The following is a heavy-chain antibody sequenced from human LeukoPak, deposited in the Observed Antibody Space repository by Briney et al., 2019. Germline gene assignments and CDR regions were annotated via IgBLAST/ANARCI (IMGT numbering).Heavy chain of an antibody. D-gene: IGHD7-27*01. CDR1: GFTFTGYS. V-gene: IGHV3-48*02. Sequence: GGSLRVSRAASGFTFTGYSMNWVRQAPGKGLEWVSYISISSDKIYYADSVKGRLTISRDNAKNSLYLQMNSLRDEDTAVYSCAREAYWGSSGKGFDSWGQGTLVTVSS. J-gene: IGHJ4*02. CDR2: ISISSDKI. CDR3: AREAYWGSSGKGFDS.